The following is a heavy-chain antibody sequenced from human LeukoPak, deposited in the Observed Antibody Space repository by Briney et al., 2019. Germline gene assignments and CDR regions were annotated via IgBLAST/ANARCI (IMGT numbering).Heavy chain of an antibody. J-gene: IGHJ1*01. V-gene: IGHV3-30*18. CDR1: GFTFSSYG. D-gene: IGHD3-22*01. CDR3: AKDSRSSGYFFQH. Sequence: GGSLRLSCAASGFTFSSYGMHWVRQAPVKGLEWVAVISYDGSNKYYADSVKGRFTISRDNSKNTLYLQMNSLRAEDTAVYYCAKDSRSSGYFFQHWGQGTLVTVSS. CDR2: ISYDGSNK.